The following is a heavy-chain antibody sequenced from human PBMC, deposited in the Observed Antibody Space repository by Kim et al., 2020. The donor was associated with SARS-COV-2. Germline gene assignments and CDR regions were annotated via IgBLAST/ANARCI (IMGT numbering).Heavy chain of an antibody. CDR3: ARGMGSSSPVDY. J-gene: IGHJ4*02. Sequence: SETLSLTCAVYGGSFSGYYWSWIRQPPGKGLEWIGEINHSGSTNYNPSLKSRVTISVDTSKNQFSLKLSSVTAADTAVYYCARGMGSSSPVDYWGQGTLVTVSS. V-gene: IGHV4-34*01. CDR2: INHSGST. D-gene: IGHD6-6*01. CDR1: GGSFSGYY.